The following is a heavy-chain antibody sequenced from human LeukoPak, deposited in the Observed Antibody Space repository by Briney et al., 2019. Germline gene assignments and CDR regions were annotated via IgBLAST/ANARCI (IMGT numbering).Heavy chain of an antibody. CDR1: GGSISSGGYY. D-gene: IGHD3-22*01. Sequence: PSGTLSLTCAVSGGSISSGGYYWSWIRQHPGKGLEWIGYIYYSGSTYYNPSLKSRVTISVDTSKNQFSLKLSSVTAADTAVYYCARDADYYDSSGPRTNDAFDIWGQGTMVTVSS. J-gene: IGHJ3*02. V-gene: IGHV4-31*11. CDR3: ARDADYYDSSGPRTNDAFDI. CDR2: IYYSGST.